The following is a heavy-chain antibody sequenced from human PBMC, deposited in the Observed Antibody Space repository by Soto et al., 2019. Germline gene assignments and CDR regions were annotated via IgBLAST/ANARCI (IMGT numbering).Heavy chain of an antibody. CDR2: INAGNGNT. Sequence: QVQLVQSGAEVKKPGASVKVSCKASGYTFTSYAMHWVRQAPGQRLEWMGWINAGNGNTKYSQKFQGRVTITRDTSASKAYMELSSLRSEDTAVYYCARGIAAAAIEKPFDYWGQGTLVTVSS. D-gene: IGHD6-13*01. V-gene: IGHV1-3*01. CDR3: ARGIAAAAIEKPFDY. J-gene: IGHJ4*02. CDR1: GYTFTSYA.